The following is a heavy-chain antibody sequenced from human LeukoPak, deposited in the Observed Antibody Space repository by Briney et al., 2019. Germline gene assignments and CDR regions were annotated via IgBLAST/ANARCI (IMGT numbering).Heavy chain of an antibody. Sequence: RGASLQISCKGSGYSFTSYWIGWVRQLPGKGLEWMGIIYPGDSDTRYSPSFQGQVTISADKSISTAYLQWSSLKASDTAMYYCARLVEAAHYYYMDVWGKGTTVTVSS. V-gene: IGHV5-51*01. D-gene: IGHD6-6*01. CDR2: IYPGDSDT. CDR3: ARLVEAAHYYYMDV. J-gene: IGHJ6*03. CDR1: GYSFTSYW.